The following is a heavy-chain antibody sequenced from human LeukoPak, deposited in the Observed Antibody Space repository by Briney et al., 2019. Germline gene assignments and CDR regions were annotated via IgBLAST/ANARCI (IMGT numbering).Heavy chain of an antibody. V-gene: IGHV1-8*03. CDR1: GYTFTSYD. Sequence: GASVKVSCKASGYTFTSYDINWVRQATGQGLEWMGWMNPNSGNTGYAQKFQCRVTITRNTSISTAYMELSSLRSEDTAVYYCARGRRSSSWYPPPYYYYMDVWGKGTTVTVSS. CDR2: MNPNSGNT. CDR3: ARGRRSSSWYPPPYYYYMDV. D-gene: IGHD6-13*01. J-gene: IGHJ6*03.